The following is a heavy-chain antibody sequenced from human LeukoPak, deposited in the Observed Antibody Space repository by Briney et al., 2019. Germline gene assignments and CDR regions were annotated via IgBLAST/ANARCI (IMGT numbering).Heavy chain of an antibody. CDR2: TSYSGST. J-gene: IGHJ6*03. V-gene: IGHV4-59*01. D-gene: IGHD6-6*01. CDR1: GGSISSYY. Sequence: SETLSLTCTVSGGSISSYYWSWIRQPPGKGLEWIGYTSYSGSTNYNPSLKSRVAISVDTSKSQFSPKLSSVTAADTAIYYCASGIVPDYYYYYMDVWGKGTTVTVPS. CDR3: ASGIVPDYYYYYMDV.